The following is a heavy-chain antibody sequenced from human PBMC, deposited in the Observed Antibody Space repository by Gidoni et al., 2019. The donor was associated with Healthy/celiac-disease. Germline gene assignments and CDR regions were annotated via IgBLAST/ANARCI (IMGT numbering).Heavy chain of an antibody. CDR1: GFTFSSYS. J-gene: IGHJ5*02. CDR2: ISSSSSYI. Sequence: EVQLVESGGGLVKPGGSLRLSCAASGFTFSSYSMSVVRQAPGKGLEWVSTISSSSSYIYYADSVKGRFTISRDNAKNSLYLQMNSLRAEDTAVYYCARDLYSSSFNWFDPWGQGTLVTVSS. V-gene: IGHV3-21*01. CDR3: ARDLYSSSFNWFDP. D-gene: IGHD6-13*01.